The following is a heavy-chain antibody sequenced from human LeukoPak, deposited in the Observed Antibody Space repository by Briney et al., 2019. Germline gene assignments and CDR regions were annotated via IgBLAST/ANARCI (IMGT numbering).Heavy chain of an antibody. J-gene: IGHJ3*02. CDR2: IYYTGSA. CDR1: SDSISNYY. V-gene: IGHV4-59*13. D-gene: IGHD3-22*01. CDR3: ARHHYDSTHEAFDI. Sequence: SETLSLTCTVSSDSISNYYWSWIRQPPGKGVEWFAYIYYTGSANYNPSLKSRVTISVDTSKNQFSLKLNSVTAADTAVYYCARHHYDSTHEAFDIWGQGTMVTVSS.